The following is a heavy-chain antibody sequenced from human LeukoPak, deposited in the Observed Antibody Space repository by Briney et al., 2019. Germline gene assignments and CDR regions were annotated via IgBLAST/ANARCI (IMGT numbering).Heavy chain of an antibody. CDR1: GFTFSSYA. V-gene: IGHV3-23*01. Sequence: GGSLRLSCAAFGFTFSSYAMSWVRQAPGKGLEWVSAISGSGGSTYYADSVKGRFTISRDNAKNSLYLQMNSLRAEDTAVYYCARVVQLWYISDYWGQGTLVTVSS. CDR2: ISGSGGST. D-gene: IGHD5-18*01. CDR3: ARVVQLWYISDY. J-gene: IGHJ4*02.